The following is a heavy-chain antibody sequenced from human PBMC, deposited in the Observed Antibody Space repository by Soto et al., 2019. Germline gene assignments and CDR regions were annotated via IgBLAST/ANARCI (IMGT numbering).Heavy chain of an antibody. Sequence: SETLSLTCAVYGVSFSGYYWILIRQPPGKGLEWIGEINHSGSTNYNPSLKSRVTISVDTSKNQFSLKLSSVTAADTAVYYCARIGGYCSSTSCYASDYWGQGTLVTVSS. D-gene: IGHD2-2*01. CDR1: GVSFSGYY. CDR3: ARIGGYCSSTSCYASDY. V-gene: IGHV4-34*01. J-gene: IGHJ4*02. CDR2: INHSGST.